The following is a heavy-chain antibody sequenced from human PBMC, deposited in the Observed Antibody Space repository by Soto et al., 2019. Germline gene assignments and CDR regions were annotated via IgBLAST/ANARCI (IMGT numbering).Heavy chain of an antibody. CDR2: IIPIFGTA. D-gene: IGHD3-22*01. Sequence: QVQLVQSGAEVKKPGSSVKVSCKASGGTFSSYAISWVRQAPGRGLEWMGGIIPIFGTANYAQKFQGRVTITADESTSTAYMELSSLRSEDTAVYYCAREPTSITMIQSGDYWGQGTLVTVSS. CDR1: GGTFSSYA. CDR3: AREPTSITMIQSGDY. V-gene: IGHV1-69*01. J-gene: IGHJ4*02.